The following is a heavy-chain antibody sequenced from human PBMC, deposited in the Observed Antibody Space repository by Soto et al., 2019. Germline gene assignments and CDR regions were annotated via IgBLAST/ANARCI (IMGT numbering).Heavy chain of an antibody. Sequence: QVQLQESGPGLVKPSQTLSLTCTVSGGSISSGGYYWSWIRQHPGKGLEWIGDIYYSGSTYYNPSLKSRVTISVDTSKNQFSLKLSSVTAADTAVYYCARRSTSANYFDYWGQGTLVTVSA. D-gene: IGHD2-2*01. J-gene: IGHJ4*02. CDR2: IYYSGST. CDR1: GGSISSGGYY. CDR3: ARRSTSANYFDY. V-gene: IGHV4-31*03.